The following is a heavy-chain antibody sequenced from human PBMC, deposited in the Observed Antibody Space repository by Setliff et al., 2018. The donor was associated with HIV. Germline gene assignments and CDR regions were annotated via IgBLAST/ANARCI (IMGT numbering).Heavy chain of an antibody. D-gene: IGHD5-12*01. J-gene: IGHJ3*01. Sequence: PSETLSLTCTVSGGSISTYYWNWIRQSPGTGLEWIGDINYRGVTYYNPSLKSRVTFSLDTSKNQFSLTLTSVTAADTAVYYCARDSNPAGSPGYEYARRGAFDLWG. CDR1: GGSISTYY. CDR3: ARDSNPAGSPGYEYARRGAFDL. V-gene: IGHV4-59*01. CDR2: INYRGVT.